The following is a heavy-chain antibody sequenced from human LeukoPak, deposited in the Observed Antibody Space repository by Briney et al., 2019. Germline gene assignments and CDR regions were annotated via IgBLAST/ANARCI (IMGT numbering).Heavy chain of an antibody. CDR1: GYAFNNFG. CDR2: ISTYNGRT. V-gene: IGHV1-18*01. CDR3: ARLNSTHLFDTIYHQLDY. D-gene: IGHD2/OR15-2a*01. J-gene: IGHJ4*02. Sequence: GASVKVSCKASGYAFNNFGIHWVRQTPGQGLEWMGWISTYNGRTNYAPNFQDRVTMTSDRSTSTAYMELRSLRSDDTAVYYCARLNSTHLFDTIYHQLDYWGQGALVTVSS.